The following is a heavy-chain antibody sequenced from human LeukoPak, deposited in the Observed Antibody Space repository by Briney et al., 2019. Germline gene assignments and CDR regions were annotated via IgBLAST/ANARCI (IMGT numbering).Heavy chain of an antibody. D-gene: IGHD3-10*01. CDR3: ARGFYYGSGSYLY. V-gene: IGHV4-34*01. J-gene: IGHJ4*02. CDR2: INHSGST. Sequence: PSETLSLTCAFYGGSFSGYYWSGIRQPPGRGLEGIGEINHSGSTNYNPSLKSRVTISVDTSKNQFSLKLSSVPAADTAVYYCARGFYYGSGSYLYWGQGTLVTVSS. CDR1: GGSFSGYY.